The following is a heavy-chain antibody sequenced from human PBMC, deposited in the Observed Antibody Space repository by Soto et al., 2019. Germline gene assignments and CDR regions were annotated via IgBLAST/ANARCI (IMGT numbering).Heavy chain of an antibody. CDR3: AKEGYDSSGYYDKYYFDY. Sequence: PGGSLRLSCAASGFTFSSYAMKWVRQAPGKGLEWVSLIGESGTPTYYADSVKGRFTISRDNSGNTLFLEMYSLRAEDTAVYYCAKEGYDSSGYYDKYYFDYWGQGTLVTVSS. CDR2: IGESGTPT. J-gene: IGHJ4*02. CDR1: GFTFSSYA. D-gene: IGHD3-22*01. V-gene: IGHV3-23*01.